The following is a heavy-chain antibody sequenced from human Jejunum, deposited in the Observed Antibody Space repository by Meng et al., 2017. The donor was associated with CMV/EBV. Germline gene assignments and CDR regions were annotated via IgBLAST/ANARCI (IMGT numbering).Heavy chain of an antibody. CDR3: AKSAYSSGYLETWNWFDP. CDR2: VSGTGNYK. V-gene: IGHV3-23*01. CDR1: YA. J-gene: IGHJ5*02. Sequence: YAMGWVSQAPGKGLEWVSAVSGTGNYKYYTDTVKGRFTISRDNSKNTLFLQMNSLRAEDTALYYCAKSAYSSGYLETWNWFDPWGQGTLVTVSS. D-gene: IGHD3-22*01.